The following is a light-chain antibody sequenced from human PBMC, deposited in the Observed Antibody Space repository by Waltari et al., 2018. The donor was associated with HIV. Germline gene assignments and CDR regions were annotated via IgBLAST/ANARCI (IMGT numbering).Light chain of an antibody. V-gene: IGKV3-15*01. CDR1: QSVSSN. CDR2: GAS. Sequence: EIVMTQSPATLSVSPGERATLSCRASQSVSSNLAWYQQKPGQAPGLLIYGASTSATGIPARFSGSGSGTEFTLTISSLQSEDFAVYYCQQYNNWPPLTFGGGTKVEIK. J-gene: IGKJ4*01. CDR3: QQYNNWPPLT.